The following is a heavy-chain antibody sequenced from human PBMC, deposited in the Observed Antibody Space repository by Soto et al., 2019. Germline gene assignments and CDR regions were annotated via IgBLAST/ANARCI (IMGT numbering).Heavy chain of an antibody. CDR2: TSYNGNNK. V-gene: IGHV3-30*18. J-gene: IGHJ6*02. D-gene: IGHD3-10*01. Sequence: GGSLRLSCAASGFTFSDCSMHWVRQAPGKGLEWVASTSYNGNNKYYGDSVKGRFTISRDNSKNTLHMEMITLRPEDTAVYYCAKDIKCEDFTYGYFYYGMDVWGQGTTVTVSS. CDR3: AKDIKCEDFTYGYFYYGMDV. CDR1: GFTFSDCS.